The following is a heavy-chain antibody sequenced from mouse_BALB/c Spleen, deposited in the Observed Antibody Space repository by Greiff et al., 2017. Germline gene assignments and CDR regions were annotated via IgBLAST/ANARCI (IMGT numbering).Heavy chain of an antibody. CDR3: ALYYGNYGGFAY. V-gene: IGHV1-39*01. CDR1: GYSFTDYI. CDR2: INPYYGST. D-gene: IGHD2-1*01. J-gene: IGHJ3*01. Sequence: EVQLQQTGPELVKPGASVKISCKASGYSFTDYIMLWVKQSHGKSLEWIGNINPYYGSTSYNLKFKGKATLTVDKSSSTAYMQLNSLTSEDSAVYYCALYYGNYGGFAYWGQGTLVTVSA.